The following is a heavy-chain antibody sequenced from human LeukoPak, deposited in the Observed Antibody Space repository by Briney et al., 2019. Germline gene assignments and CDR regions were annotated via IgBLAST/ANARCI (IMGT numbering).Heavy chain of an antibody. D-gene: IGHD3-9*01. CDR3: ARDRSFDDIFDY. J-gene: IGHJ4*02. V-gene: IGHV4-61*02. CDR1: GGSISSGSYY. Sequence: PSQTLSLTCTVSGGSISSGSYYCSWIRQPAGKGLEWIGRIYTSGSTTYNPSLKSRVPISVDTSKNLFSLKLTSVLPGHTAVYYCARDRSFDDIFDYWGQGTLVTVSS. CDR2: IYTSGST.